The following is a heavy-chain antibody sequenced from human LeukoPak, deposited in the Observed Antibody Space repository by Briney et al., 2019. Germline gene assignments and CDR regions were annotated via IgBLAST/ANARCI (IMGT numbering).Heavy chain of an antibody. J-gene: IGHJ4*02. CDR3: ARRDYGGKHFDY. CDR1: SFTSYW. D-gene: IGHD4-23*01. V-gene: IGHV5-51*01. Sequence: GESLKISCKGYSFTSYWIAWVRQMPGKGLEWMGIIYPGDSDTRYSPSFQDQVTISADKSISTAYLQWSSLKASDTAMYYCARRDYGGKHFDYWGQGTLVTVSS. CDR2: IYPGDSDT.